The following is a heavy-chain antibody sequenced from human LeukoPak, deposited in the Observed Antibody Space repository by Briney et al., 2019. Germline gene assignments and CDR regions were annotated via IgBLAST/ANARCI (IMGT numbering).Heavy chain of an antibody. D-gene: IGHD3-9*01. CDR2: IYYSGST. V-gene: IGHV4-59*01. CDR3: ARDPSQSAGFFDD. J-gene: IGHJ4*02. CDR1: GGSTSGYY. Sequence: SETLSLTCTVSGGSTSGYYWTWIRQRPGKRLEWIGYIYYSGSTNYNPSLKSRVTISVDTSKNQFSLKLTSVTAADTAIYYCARDPSQSAGFFDDWGQGTLVTVSS.